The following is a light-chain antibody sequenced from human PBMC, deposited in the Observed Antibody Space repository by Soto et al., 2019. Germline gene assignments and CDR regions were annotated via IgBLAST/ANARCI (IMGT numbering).Light chain of an antibody. V-gene: IGKV1D-12*01. Sequence: DIQMTQSPSSISASVGDRVTITCRASQGITNRLAWYQQKPGQAPTLLIYEASNLQSGVPSRIRGSGSGTDCTLTISSRQPEDFANYYCQQANSFPITCGQGTRLEIK. J-gene: IGKJ5*01. CDR3: QQANSFPIT. CDR1: QGITNR. CDR2: EAS.